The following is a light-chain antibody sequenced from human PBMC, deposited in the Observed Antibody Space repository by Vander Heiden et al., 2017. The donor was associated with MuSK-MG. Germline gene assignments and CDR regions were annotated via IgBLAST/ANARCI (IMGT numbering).Light chain of an antibody. V-gene: IGKV4-1*01. CDR1: QSGLYSSNNKSY. CDR3: QQDDSAPYT. J-gene: IGKJ2*01. Sequence: DIAMNQTPHPLAVSLGGRATIHCKSIQSGLYSSNNKSYLAWYQQKPGQPPKLLIYWASTRESGVPDRLSGSGSGTDFTLTISSLQAEDVAVYYCQQDDSAPYTLGQGTKLEIK. CDR2: WAS.